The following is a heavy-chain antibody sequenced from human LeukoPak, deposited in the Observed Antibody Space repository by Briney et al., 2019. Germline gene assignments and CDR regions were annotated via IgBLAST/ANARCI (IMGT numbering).Heavy chain of an antibody. Sequence: GGSLRLSCAASGFTFTTYGMHWVRQAPGEGLDWVANIKQDGSAKYYVDSVKGRFTISRDNAKNSLYLQMNSLRAEDTAVYYCAKKRGVIPFYGMDVWGQGTTVTVSS. D-gene: IGHD3-16*02. CDR2: IKQDGSAK. CDR1: GFTFTTYG. V-gene: IGHV3-7*01. J-gene: IGHJ6*02. CDR3: AKKRGVIPFYGMDV.